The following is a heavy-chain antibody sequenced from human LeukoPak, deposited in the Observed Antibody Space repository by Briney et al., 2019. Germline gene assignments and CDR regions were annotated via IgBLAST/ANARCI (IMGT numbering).Heavy chain of an antibody. CDR3: ARGDYYDSSGYYNY. J-gene: IGHJ4*02. D-gene: IGHD3-22*01. CDR1: GFTFSSYS. Sequence: KPGGSLRLSCAAPGFTFSSYSMNWVRQAPGKGPEWVSSISSSSSYIYYADSVKGRFTISRDNAKNSLYLQMNSLRAEDTAVYYCARGDYYDSSGYYNYWGQGTLVTVSS. CDR2: ISSSSSYI. V-gene: IGHV3-21*01.